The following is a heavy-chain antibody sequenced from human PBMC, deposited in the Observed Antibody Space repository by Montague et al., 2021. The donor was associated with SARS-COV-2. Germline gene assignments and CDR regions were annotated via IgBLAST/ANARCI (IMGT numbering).Heavy chain of an antibody. D-gene: IGHD1-14*01. CDR2: IYYTGST. V-gene: IGHV4-61*01. Sequence: SETLSLTCTVSGGSVSSGSYYWSWIRQPPGKGLQSIGYIYYTGSTNYNPFLQSRVTISVDSSKNQFSVRLSSVTAADTAVYYCARISGITSWYYDYWGQGTLVTVSS. CDR3: ARISGITSWYYDY. J-gene: IGHJ4*02. CDR1: GGSVSSGSYY.